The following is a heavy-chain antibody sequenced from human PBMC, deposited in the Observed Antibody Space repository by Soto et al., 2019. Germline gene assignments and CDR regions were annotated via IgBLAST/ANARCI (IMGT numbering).Heavy chain of an antibody. CDR2: ISGSGGST. CDR1: GFTFSSYA. J-gene: IGHJ4*02. Sequence: GGSLRLSCAASGFTFSSYAMSWVRQAPGKGLEWVSAISGSGGSTYYADSVKGRFTISRDNSKNMLFLQMNSLRAEDTAVYYCAKNRGSAWLPDYWGQGTLVTASS. D-gene: IGHD6-19*01. V-gene: IGHV3-23*01. CDR3: AKNRGSAWLPDY.